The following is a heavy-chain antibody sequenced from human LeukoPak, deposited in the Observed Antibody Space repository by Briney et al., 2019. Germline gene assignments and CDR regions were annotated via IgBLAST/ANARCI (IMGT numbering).Heavy chain of an antibody. V-gene: IGHV4-59*01. Sequence: KPSETLSLACTVAGGSISSYYGSWIRQPPGKGLEWIGYIYYSGTTNYNPSLKSRVTISVDTSKNQFSLKLSSVTPADTAVYYCARVGTYGSGSYLSWLDYWGQGTLVTVSS. D-gene: IGHD3-10*01. CDR2: IYYSGTT. CDR1: GGSISSYY. J-gene: IGHJ4*02. CDR3: ARVGTYGSGSYLSWLDY.